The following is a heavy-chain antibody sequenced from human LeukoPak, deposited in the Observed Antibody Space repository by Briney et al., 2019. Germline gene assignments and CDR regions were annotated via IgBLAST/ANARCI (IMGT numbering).Heavy chain of an antibody. CDR1: GFTFDDYA. V-gene: IGHV3-9*01. CDR3: AKAPGIAAAVDY. J-gene: IGHJ4*02. CDR2: ISWNSGSI. Sequence: GGSLRLSCAASGFTFDDYAMHWVRQAPGKGLEWVSGISWNSGSIGYADSVKGRFTISRDNVKNSLYLQMNSLRAEDTALYYCAKAPGIAAAVDYWGQGTLVTVSS. D-gene: IGHD6-13*01.